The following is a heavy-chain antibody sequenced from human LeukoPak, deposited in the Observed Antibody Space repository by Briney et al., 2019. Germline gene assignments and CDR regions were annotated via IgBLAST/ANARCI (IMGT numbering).Heavy chain of an antibody. J-gene: IGHJ4*02. V-gene: IGHV4-39*01. CDR1: GGSISSSSYY. Sequence: SETLSLTCTVSGGSISSSSYYWGWIRPPPGKGLEWIGSIYYSGSTYYNPSLKSRVTISVDTSKNQFSLKLSSVTAADTAVYYCAGTGSGSYHSDYWGQGTLVTVSS. CDR3: AGTGSGSYHSDY. D-gene: IGHD3-10*01. CDR2: IYYSGST.